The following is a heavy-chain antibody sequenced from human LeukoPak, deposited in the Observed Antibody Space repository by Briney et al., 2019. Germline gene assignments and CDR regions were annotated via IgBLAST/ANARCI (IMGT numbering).Heavy chain of an antibody. J-gene: IGHJ4*02. V-gene: IGHV3-30*02. Sequence: GGXXRLSWAASGFIFSXYGMHWVRXAPGNGLEXVAFIRYDGSNKYYAESVKGRFTISRDNSKNSVFLQMNSLRTEDTAVYYCAKNLDGGDSLYYFDYWGQGTLVTVSS. CDR1: GFIFSXYG. CDR3: AKNLDGGDSLYYFDY. CDR2: IRYDGSNK. D-gene: IGHD3-16*01.